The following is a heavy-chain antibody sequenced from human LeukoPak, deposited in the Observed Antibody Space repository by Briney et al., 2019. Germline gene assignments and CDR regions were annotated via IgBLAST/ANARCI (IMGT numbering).Heavy chain of an antibody. D-gene: IGHD3-3*01. CDR3: ARDHYDFWSGYYRENWFDP. J-gene: IGHJ5*02. CDR2: IYTSGST. V-gene: IGHV4-61*02. Sequence: PSQTLPLTCTVSGGSISSGSYHWSWIRQPAGKGLEWIGRIYTSGSTNYNPSLKSRVTISVDTSKNQFSLKLSSVTAADTAVYYCARDHYDFWSGYYRENWFDPWGQGTLVTVSS. CDR1: GGSISSGSYH.